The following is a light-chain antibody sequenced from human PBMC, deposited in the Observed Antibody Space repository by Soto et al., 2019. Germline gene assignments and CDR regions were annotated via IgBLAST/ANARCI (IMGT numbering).Light chain of an antibody. Sequence: EIVLTQSPGTLSLSPGERATLSCRASQSVSSSHLAWYQQKPGQAPRLLIYGASSRATGIPDRFSGSGSGTDFTLTISRLEPEDFAVYYCQQYGSSPPFTFGPGTKVDI. V-gene: IGKV3-20*01. J-gene: IGKJ3*01. CDR2: GAS. CDR3: QQYGSSPPFT. CDR1: QSVSSSH.